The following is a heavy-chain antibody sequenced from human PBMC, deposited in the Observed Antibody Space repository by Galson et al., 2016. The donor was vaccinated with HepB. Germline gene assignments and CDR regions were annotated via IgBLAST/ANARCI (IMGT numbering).Heavy chain of an antibody. D-gene: IGHD2-2*01. J-gene: IGHJ5*01. CDR1: GASINSSNW. CDR3: ARASVVPGARMLFDS. CDR2: IYHTGTS. V-gene: IGHV4-4*02. Sequence: ETLSLTCAVSGASINSSNWWTCVRQAPGKGREWLGEIYHTGTSNNHPSLLSLFNMSIDNSRNHFSLNSNPVTAADTAVYYCARASVVPGARMLFDSWGQGILVTVSS.